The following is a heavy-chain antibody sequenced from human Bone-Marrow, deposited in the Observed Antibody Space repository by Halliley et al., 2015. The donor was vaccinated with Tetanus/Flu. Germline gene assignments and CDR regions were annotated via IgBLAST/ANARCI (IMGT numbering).Heavy chain of an antibody. Sequence: GLVKPSETLSLTCTVSGGSILTHYWSWIRQPPGNGLEWIGYIYYSGTTTYNPSLKSRVAISVDRSNNRFSLKVSSVTAADTAVYYCARGDYDIGWTWGQGTLVTVSS. CDR1: GGSILTHY. CDR3: ARGDYDIGWT. J-gene: IGHJ5*02. V-gene: IGHV4-59*11. CDR2: IYYSGTT. D-gene: IGHD3-16*01.